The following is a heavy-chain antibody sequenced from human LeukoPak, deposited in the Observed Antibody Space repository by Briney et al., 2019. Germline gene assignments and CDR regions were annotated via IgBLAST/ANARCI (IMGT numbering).Heavy chain of an antibody. CDR1: GGSMSSYY. D-gene: IGHD5-24*01. J-gene: IGHJ4*02. CDR2: IYYSGST. Sequence: PSETLPLTCTVSGGSMSSYYWSWIRQPPGKGLEWIGYIYYSGSTKYNPSLKSRVTISVDTSKNQFSLKLSSVTAADTAVYYCARGARAGYNLEPFDYWGQGTLVTVSS. V-gene: IGHV4-59*08. CDR3: ARGARAGYNLEPFDY.